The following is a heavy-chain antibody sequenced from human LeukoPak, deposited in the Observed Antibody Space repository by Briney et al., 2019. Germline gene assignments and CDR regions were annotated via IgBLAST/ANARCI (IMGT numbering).Heavy chain of an antibody. V-gene: IGHV3-48*03. D-gene: IGHD3-22*01. CDR1: GFTFSSYE. CDR3: AREPYYYDSSGSYFRFDP. Sequence: GGSLRLSCAASGFTFSSYEMNWVRQAPGKGLEWVSYISSSSSTIYYADSVKGRFTISRDNAKNSLYLQMNSLRAEDTAVYYCAREPYYYDSSGSYFRFDPWGQGTLVTVSS. CDR2: ISSSSSTI. J-gene: IGHJ5*02.